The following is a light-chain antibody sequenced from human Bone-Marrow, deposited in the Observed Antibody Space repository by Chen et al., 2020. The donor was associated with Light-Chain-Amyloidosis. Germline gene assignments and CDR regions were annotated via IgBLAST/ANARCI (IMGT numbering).Light chain of an antibody. Sequence: SYELTQPPSVSVSPGQTARITCSGDDLPTKYAYCYQQKPGLAPVLVIHRDTGRPSWICERFSGSSAGTTATLTISGGQAEDEADYRCQSADKSGTYEVIFGGGTKLTVL. CDR3: QSADKSGTYEVI. V-gene: IGLV3-25*03. J-gene: IGLJ2*01. CDR1: DLPTKY. CDR2: RDT.